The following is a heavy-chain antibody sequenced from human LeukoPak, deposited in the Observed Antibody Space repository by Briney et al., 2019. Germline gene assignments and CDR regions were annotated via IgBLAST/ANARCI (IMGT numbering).Heavy chain of an antibody. V-gene: IGHV4-59*01. CDR1: GASISSYY. D-gene: IGHD5-18*01. J-gene: IGHJ4*02. CDR3: ARDGGYSYGIDY. Sequence: PSETLSLTCTVSGASISSYYWSWIRQSPGKGLEWIGYIHYSGSTKYNPSLKSRVTISVDTSKNQFSLKLSSVTAADTAVYYCARDGGYSYGIDYWGQGTLVTVSS. CDR2: IHYSGST.